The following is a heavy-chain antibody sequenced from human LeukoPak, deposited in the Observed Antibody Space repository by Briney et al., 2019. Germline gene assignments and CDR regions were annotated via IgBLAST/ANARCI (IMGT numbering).Heavy chain of an antibody. Sequence: SETLSLTRAVYGGSFSGYYRSWTRQPPGKGLEWIGEINHSGSTNYNPSLKSRVTISVDTSKNQFSLKLSSVTAADTAVYYCARGRVKEYPAAFDIWGQGTMVTVSS. CDR2: INHSGST. D-gene: IGHD2/OR15-2a*01. CDR1: GGSFSGYY. V-gene: IGHV4-34*01. J-gene: IGHJ3*02. CDR3: ARGRVKEYPAAFDI.